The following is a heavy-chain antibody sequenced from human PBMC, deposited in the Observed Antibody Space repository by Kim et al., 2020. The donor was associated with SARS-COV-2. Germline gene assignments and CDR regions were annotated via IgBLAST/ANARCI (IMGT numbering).Heavy chain of an antibody. J-gene: IGHJ4*02. CDR1: GYTFTYFW. V-gene: IGHV5-51*01. Sequence: GESLKISCQTSGYTFTYFWIGWVRLMPGKGLEWMGIIWPGDSDTRYSPSFRGQVTISVDKSISTVFLQWSSLKAPDSDMDYCGRRSRDGYSPFDYWVLGTLVTVSA. CDR2: IWPGDSDT. CDR3: GRRSRDGYSPFDY. D-gene: IGHD4-4*01.